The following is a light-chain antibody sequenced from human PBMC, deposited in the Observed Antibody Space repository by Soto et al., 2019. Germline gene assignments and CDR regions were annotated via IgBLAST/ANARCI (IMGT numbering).Light chain of an antibody. CDR3: SSYSSTTLV. J-gene: IGLJ1*01. Sequence: QSVLTQPASVSGSPGQSITISCTGTSSDVGGHDYVSWYQQHPGKAPKLIIYEVRNRPSGVSNRFSGSKSGNTASLTISGLQAEDEADYYWSSYSSTTLVFGAGTKVTVL. CDR2: EVR. V-gene: IGLV2-14*01. CDR1: SSDVGGHDY.